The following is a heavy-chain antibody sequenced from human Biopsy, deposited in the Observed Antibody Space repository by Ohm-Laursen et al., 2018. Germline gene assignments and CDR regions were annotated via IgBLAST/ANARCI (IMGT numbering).Heavy chain of an antibody. CDR3: ASLEDRTFDK. J-gene: IGHJ4*02. V-gene: IGHV1-69*04. CDR1: GGTLITYV. CDR2: IIPILHVP. Sequence: SAAKVSCKASGGTLITYVISWVRQAPGQALEWMGRIIPILHVPTYAQSFQGRVTISADKSPSTAYMELSGLRSEDPAVYYCASLEDRTFDKWGQGTLVTVSS.